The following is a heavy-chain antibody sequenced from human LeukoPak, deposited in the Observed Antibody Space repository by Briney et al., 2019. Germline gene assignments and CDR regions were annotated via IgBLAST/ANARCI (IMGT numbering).Heavy chain of an antibody. CDR3: ARDKSGYSGYDLDY. CDR1: GFTFSSYS. Sequence: PGGSLRLSCAASGFTFSSYSMNWVRQAPGKGLEWVSSISSSSSYIYYADSVKGRFTISRDNAKNSLYLQMNSLRAEDTAVYYCARDKSGYSGYDLDYWGQGSLVTVSS. D-gene: IGHD5-12*01. CDR2: ISSSSSYI. V-gene: IGHV3-21*01. J-gene: IGHJ4*02.